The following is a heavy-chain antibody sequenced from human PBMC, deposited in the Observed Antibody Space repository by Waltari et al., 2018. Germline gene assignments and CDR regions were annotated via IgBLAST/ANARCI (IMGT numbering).Heavy chain of an antibody. CDR2: IYYSGST. D-gene: IGHD2-15*01. J-gene: IGHJ4*02. V-gene: IGHV4-39*07. Sequence: QLQLQESGPGLVKPSETLSLTCTVSGGSISSSSYYWGWIRQPPGKGLEWIGSIYYSGSTYYNPSLKSRVTISVDTSKNQFSLKLSSVTAADTAVYYCARFKDCSGGSCYSGIDYWGQGTLVTVSS. CDR3: ARFKDCSGGSCYSGIDY. CDR1: GGSISSSSYY.